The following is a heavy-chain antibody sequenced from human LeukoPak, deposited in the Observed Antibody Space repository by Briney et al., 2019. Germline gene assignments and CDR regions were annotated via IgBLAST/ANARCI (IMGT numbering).Heavy chain of an antibody. CDR2: IREDGREK. V-gene: IGHV3-7*01. CDR1: GFTFSGYG. CDR3: ARDDGDL. J-gene: IGHJ4*02. Sequence: GGSLRLSCAASGFTFSGYGLHWIRQAPGKGLEWVASIREDGREKFYVDSVKGRFTISRDDAKNSLYLQMDSLRVEDTAVYYCARDDGDLWGQGTLVTVSS.